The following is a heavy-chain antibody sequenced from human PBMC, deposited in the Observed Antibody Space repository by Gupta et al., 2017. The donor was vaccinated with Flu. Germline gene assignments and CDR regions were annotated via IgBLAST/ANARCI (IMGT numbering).Heavy chain of an antibody. J-gene: IGHJ3*02. CDR1: GFTFSNYA. Sequence: EVQLLESGGGLAPPGWSLRLSCAASGFTFSNYAMRWVRQAPGRGLAWVSTISGGGSNTYYADSVKGRFTISGDSSKKTMYLQMNSLRAEDTAVYYCSKGANWAFEIWGQGTMVTVSS. D-gene: IGHD1-1*01. CDR3: SKGANWAFEI. V-gene: IGHV3-23*01. CDR2: ISGGGSNT.